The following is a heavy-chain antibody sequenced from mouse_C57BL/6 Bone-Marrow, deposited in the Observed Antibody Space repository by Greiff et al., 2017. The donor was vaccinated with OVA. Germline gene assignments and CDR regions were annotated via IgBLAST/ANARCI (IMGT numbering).Heavy chain of an antibody. V-gene: IGHV5-4*01. D-gene: IGHD2-12*01. J-gene: IGHJ3*01. Sequence: EVKLVESGGGLVKPGGSLKLSCAASGFTFSSYAMSWVRQTPEKRLEWVATISDGGSYTYYPDNVKGRFTIARDNATNNLYLQMSHLKSEDTALYYCARDYVGFADWGQGTLVTVSA. CDR3: ARDYVGFAD. CDR1: GFTFSSYA. CDR2: ISDGGSYT.